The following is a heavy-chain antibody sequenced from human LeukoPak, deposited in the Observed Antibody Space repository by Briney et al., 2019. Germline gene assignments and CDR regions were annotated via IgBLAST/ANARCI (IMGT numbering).Heavy chain of an antibody. V-gene: IGHV3-48*04. CDR1: GFSVSSKY. J-gene: IGHJ4*02. CDR3: ARVRCSGGGCFYNFDY. CDR2: ISAISRTM. Sequence: PGGSLRLSCAASGFSVSSKYMSLVRQAPGKGLEWLSYISAISRTMYYADSVKGRFTISRDNAKNSLYLQMNSLRAEDTAVYYCARVRCSGGGCFYNFDYWGQGSLVTVSS. D-gene: IGHD2-15*01.